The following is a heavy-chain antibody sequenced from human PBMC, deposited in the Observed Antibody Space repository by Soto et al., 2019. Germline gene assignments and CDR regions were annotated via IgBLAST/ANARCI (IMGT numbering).Heavy chain of an antibody. CDR2: ISYDGSNK. Sequence: GGSLRLSCAASGFTFSSYGMHWVRQAPGKGLEWVAVISYDGSNKYYADSVKGRFTISRDNSKNTLYLQMNSLRAEDTAVYYWAKDRDAGRYDYIWGSYRGLRYWGQGTLVTVSS. CDR3: AKDRDAGRYDYIWGSYRGLRY. CDR1: GFTFSSYG. V-gene: IGHV3-30*18. J-gene: IGHJ4*02. D-gene: IGHD3-16*02.